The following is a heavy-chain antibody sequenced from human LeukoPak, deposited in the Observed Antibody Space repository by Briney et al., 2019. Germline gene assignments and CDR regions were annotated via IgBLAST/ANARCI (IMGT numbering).Heavy chain of an antibody. Sequence: SGGSLRLSCAASGFTVSSNYMNWVRQAPGKGLEWVSVMYSGGSTFYADSVEGRFTISRDNSNNTLYLQMNSLRAEDTAMYYCAREYYDNSGGEDAFDIWGPGTMVTVSS. CDR3: AREYYDNSGGEDAFDI. CDR2: MYSGGST. V-gene: IGHV3-53*01. D-gene: IGHD3-22*01. CDR1: GFTVSSNY. J-gene: IGHJ3*02.